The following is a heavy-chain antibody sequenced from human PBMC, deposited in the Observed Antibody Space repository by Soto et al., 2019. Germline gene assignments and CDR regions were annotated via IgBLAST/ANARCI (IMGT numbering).Heavy chain of an antibody. V-gene: IGHV3-48*01. Sequence: EVQLVESGGGLVQPGGSLRLSCAASGFTFSSYAMNWVRQAPGKGLEWISYIDTKSSNIYYADSVKGRFTISRENAKNSLYLQMNRLRAEDTAVYYCARDYYSSTWSEGYWGQGTLVTVSS. D-gene: IGHD6-13*01. CDR2: IDTKSSNI. CDR3: ARDYYSSTWSEGY. CDR1: GFTFSSYA. J-gene: IGHJ4*02.